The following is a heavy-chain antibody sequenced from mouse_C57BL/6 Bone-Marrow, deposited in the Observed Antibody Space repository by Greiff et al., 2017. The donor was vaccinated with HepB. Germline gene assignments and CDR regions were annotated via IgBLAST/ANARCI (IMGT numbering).Heavy chain of an antibody. V-gene: IGHV1-54*01. CDR2: INPGSGGT. J-gene: IGHJ3*01. CDR1: GYAFTNYL. D-gene: IGHD2-5*01. Sequence: QVQLQQSGAELVRPGTSVKVSCKASGYAFTNYLIEWVKQRPGQGLEWIGVINPGSGGTNYNENFKGKATLTADKSSSTAYMQLSSLTSEDSAVYFCARSGFYSNYEAWFAYWGQGTLVTVSA. CDR3: ARSGFYSNYEAWFAY.